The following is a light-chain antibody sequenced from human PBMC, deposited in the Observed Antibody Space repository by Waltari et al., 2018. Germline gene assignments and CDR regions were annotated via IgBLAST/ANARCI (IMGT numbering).Light chain of an antibody. V-gene: IGKV3-11*01. CDR1: QSVSSF. J-gene: IGKJ5*01. CDR2: DAS. CDR3: QQRSNWPKIT. Sequence: EIVLTQSPATLSLSPGERATLSCRASQSVSSFLAWYQHKPGQAPRLLIYDASNRATGIPARFSGSGSGTDFTLTISSLGPEDFAVYYCQQRSNWPKITFGQGTRLEIK.